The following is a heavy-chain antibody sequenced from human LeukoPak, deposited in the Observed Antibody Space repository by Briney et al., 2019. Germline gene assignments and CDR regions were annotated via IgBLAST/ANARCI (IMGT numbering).Heavy chain of an antibody. CDR3: LRGDRRDY. J-gene: IGHJ4*02. CDR2: IDSSGGYM. CDR1: GFTFSSYS. Sequence: GGTLRLSCAASGFTFSSYSMNWARQAPGKGLEWVSSIDSSGGYMFYADSVKGRFIISRDNAKDSLYLQMNSLRVEDTAVYYCLRGDRRDYWGQGTLVTVSS. V-gene: IGHV3-21*06.